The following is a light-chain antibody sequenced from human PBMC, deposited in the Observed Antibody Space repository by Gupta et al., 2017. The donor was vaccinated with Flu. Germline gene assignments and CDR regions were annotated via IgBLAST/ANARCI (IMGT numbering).Light chain of an antibody. V-gene: IGLV2-14*01. CDR2: EVS. J-gene: IGLJ3*02. CDR3: SSCTSSSTWV. Sequence: SALTQPASVSGSPGPSITISCTGTSSDVGRYNYVSWFQQYPGKTPKLMIYEVSNWPSGVSTRFSGSKSGNTASLTISGRQAEDEADYYCSSCTSSSTWVFGGGTKVTVL. CDR1: SSDVGRYNY.